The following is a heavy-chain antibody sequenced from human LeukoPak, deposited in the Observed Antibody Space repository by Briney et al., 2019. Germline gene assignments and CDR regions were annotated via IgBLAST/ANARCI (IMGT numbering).Heavy chain of an antibody. CDR2: VYTSGAT. CDR3: ARGTEKTRISGYYSFDH. CDR1: GGSISGYF. J-gene: IGHJ4*02. Sequence: SETLSLTCTVSGGSISGYFWTWIRQPAGKELEWIGRVYTSGATYYNPSLESRVTISLDTFNNQFSLRVTSVTAADTAIYYCARGTEKTRISGYYSFDHWGRGLLVTVSS. D-gene: IGHD5-12*01. V-gene: IGHV4-4*07.